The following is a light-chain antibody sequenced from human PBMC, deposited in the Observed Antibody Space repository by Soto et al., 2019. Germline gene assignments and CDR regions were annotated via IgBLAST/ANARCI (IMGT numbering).Light chain of an antibody. CDR1: QSISSY. V-gene: IGKV1-39*01. CDR2: AAS. Sequence: DIQMTQSPSSLSASVGDRVTITCRASQSISSYLNWYQQKPGKAPKLLIYAASSLQSGVPSRFSGSESATDFTLTIRSLQPEDFATYYCQQSYSTPRTFGQGTKLEIK. J-gene: IGKJ2*01. CDR3: QQSYSTPRT.